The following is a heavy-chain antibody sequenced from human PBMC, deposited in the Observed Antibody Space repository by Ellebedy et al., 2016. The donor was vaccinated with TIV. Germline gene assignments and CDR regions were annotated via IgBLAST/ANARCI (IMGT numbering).Heavy chain of an antibody. D-gene: IGHD3-10*01. CDR3: ARELAGVGLWTDV. V-gene: IGHV3-74*01. Sequence: GESLKISXAASGFTFSSYWMHWVRQDPGKGLVWVLRINSDGSSTNYADSVKGRFTISRDNADNTLYLQMNGLRAEDTAVYYCARELAGVGLWTDVWGKGTTVSVPS. CDR1: GFTFSSYW. CDR2: INSDGSST. J-gene: IGHJ6*04.